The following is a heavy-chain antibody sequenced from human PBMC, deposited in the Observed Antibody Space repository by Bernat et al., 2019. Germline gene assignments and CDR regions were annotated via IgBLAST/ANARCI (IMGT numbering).Heavy chain of an antibody. CDR2: ISYDGSNK. CDR1: GFTFSSYG. CDR3: AKDQDDCSGGSCYSPLDY. V-gene: IGHV3-30*18. J-gene: IGHJ4*02. D-gene: IGHD2-15*01. Sequence: QVQLVESGGGVVQPGRSLRLSCAASGFTFSSYGMHWVRQAPGKGLEWVAVISYDGSNKYYVDSVKGRFTISRDNSKNTLYLQMNSLRAEDTAVYYCAKDQDDCSGGSCYSPLDYWGQGTLVTVSS.